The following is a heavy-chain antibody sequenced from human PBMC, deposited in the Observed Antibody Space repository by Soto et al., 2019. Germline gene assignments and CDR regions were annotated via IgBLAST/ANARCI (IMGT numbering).Heavy chain of an antibody. CDR3: ARDGRLSYFLRGYFVHYYGIDV. D-gene: IGHD3-3*01. CDR1: GGTFSSYA. V-gene: IGHV1-69*06. Sequence: GASVKVSCKASGGTFSSYAISWVRQAPGQGLEWMGGIIPIFGTANYAQKFQGRVTITADKSTSTAYMELSSLRSEDTAVYYCARDGRLSYFLRGYFVHYYGIDVWGEGTTVTVSA. J-gene: IGHJ6*04. CDR2: IIPIFGTA.